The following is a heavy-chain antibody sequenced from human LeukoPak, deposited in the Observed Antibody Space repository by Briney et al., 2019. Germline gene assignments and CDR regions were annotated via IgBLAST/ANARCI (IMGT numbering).Heavy chain of an antibody. J-gene: IGHJ4*02. D-gene: IGHD3-10*01. Sequence: SETLSLTCTVSGGSISSYCWSWIRQARGKGLEWMGYIYYSGSTNYNPSLKSRVTISVDTSKNQFSLKLSSVTAADTAVYYCARGDYYGSGSPLDYWGQGTLVTVSS. CDR2: IYYSGST. CDR3: ARGDYYGSGSPLDY. V-gene: IGHV4-59*08. CDR1: GGSISSYC.